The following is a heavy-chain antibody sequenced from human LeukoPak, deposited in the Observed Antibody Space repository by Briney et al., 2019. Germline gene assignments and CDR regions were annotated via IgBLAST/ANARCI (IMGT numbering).Heavy chain of an antibody. CDR1: GGSISSGNYY. CDR2: IYYSGST. CDR3: ARSEYYYGSGSSSLYFDY. D-gene: IGHD3-10*01. Sequence: PSETLSLTCTVSGGSISSGNYYWSWIRQPPGKGLEWIGYIYYSGSTNYNPSLKSRVTISVDTSKNQFSLKLSSVTAADTAVYYCARSEYYYGSGSSSLYFDYWGQGTLVTVSS. V-gene: IGHV4-61*01. J-gene: IGHJ4*02.